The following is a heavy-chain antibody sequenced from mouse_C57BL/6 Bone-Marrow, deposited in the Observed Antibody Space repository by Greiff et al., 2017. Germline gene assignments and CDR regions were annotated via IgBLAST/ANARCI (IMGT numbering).Heavy chain of an antibody. Sequence: VKLQQPGAELVKPGASVKLSCKASGYTFTSYWMQWVKQRPGQGLEWIGEIDPSDSYTNYNQKFKGKATLTVDTSSSTAYMQLSSLTSEDSAVYYCARSVYDYDEGTWFAYWGQGTLVTVSA. D-gene: IGHD2-4*01. CDR2: IDPSDSYT. V-gene: IGHV1-50*01. CDR1: GYTFTSYW. CDR3: ARSVYDYDEGTWFAY. J-gene: IGHJ3*01.